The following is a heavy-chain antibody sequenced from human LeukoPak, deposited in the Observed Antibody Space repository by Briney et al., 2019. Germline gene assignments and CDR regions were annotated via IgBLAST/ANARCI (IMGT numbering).Heavy chain of an antibody. D-gene: IGHD3-16*02. CDR2: INPNSGGT. CDR3: ARGNDYVWGSYRYYPNWFDP. J-gene: IGHJ5*02. Sequence: ASVKVSCKASGYTFIGYYMHWVRQAPGQGLEWMGWINPNSGGTNYAQKFQGRVTMTRNTSISTAYMELSSLRSEDTAVYYCARGNDYVWGSYRYYPNWFDPWGQGTLVTVSS. CDR1: GYTFIGYY. V-gene: IGHV1-2*02.